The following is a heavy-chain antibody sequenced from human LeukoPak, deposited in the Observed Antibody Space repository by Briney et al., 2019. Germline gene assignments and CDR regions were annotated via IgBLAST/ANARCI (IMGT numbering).Heavy chain of an antibody. Sequence: GGSLRLSCAASGFTFSSYSMNWVRQAPGKGLEWVSSIISSGSNMYYADSVKGRFTISRDNAKNSLYLQMNSLRAEDTAVYYCARGAKAVAGNIYYYYGMDVWGQGTTVTVSS. CDR2: IISSGSNM. CDR3: ARGAKAVAGNIYYYYGMDV. CDR1: GFTFSSYS. J-gene: IGHJ6*02. V-gene: IGHV3-21*01. D-gene: IGHD6-19*01.